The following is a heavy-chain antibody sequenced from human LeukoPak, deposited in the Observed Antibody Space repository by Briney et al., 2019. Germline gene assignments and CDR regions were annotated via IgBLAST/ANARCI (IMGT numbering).Heavy chain of an antibody. CDR2: FDPEDGET. V-gene: IGHV1-24*01. Sequence: ASVKVSCKVSGYTLTELSMHWVRQAPGKGLEWMGGFDPEDGETIYAQRFQGRVTMTEDTSTDTAYMELSSLRSEDTAVYYCATSKEVTGGHQIWGQGTMVTVSS. CDR3: ATSKEVTGGHQI. D-gene: IGHD2-21*02. J-gene: IGHJ3*02. CDR1: GYTLTELS.